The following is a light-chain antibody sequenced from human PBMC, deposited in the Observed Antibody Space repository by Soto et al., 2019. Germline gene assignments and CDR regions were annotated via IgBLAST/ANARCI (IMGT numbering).Light chain of an antibody. CDR1: QSVSSSY. CDR2: GAS. CDR3: QQYGRSPYT. J-gene: IGKJ2*01. Sequence: EIVLTQSPGTLSLSPGERATLSCRASQSVSSSYLAWYQQNPGQALRLLIYGASSRATGIPDRFSGSGSGTDFTLSISRLEPEDFAVYYCQQYGRSPYTFGQGTKLEIK. V-gene: IGKV3-20*01.